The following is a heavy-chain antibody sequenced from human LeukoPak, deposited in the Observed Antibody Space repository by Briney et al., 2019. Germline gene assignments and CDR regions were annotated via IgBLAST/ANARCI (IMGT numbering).Heavy chain of an antibody. D-gene: IGHD3-10*01. CDR3: ARSLEVRGVISYFDY. V-gene: IGHV1-18*01. CDR2: ISAYNGNT. CDR1: GYTFTSYG. J-gene: IGHJ4*01. Sequence: ASVKVSCKASGYTFTSYGISWVRQAPGQGLEGMGWISAYNGNTNYAQKLQGRVTMTTDTSTSTAYMELRSLRSDDTAVYYCARSLEVRGVISYFDYWGQGTLVTVSS.